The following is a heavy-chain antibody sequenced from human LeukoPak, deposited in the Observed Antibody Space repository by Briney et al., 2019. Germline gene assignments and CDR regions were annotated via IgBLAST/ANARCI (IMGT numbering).Heavy chain of an antibody. CDR3: ARQWYGMDV. CDR1: GGSISDYD. J-gene: IGHJ6*02. CDR2: IFSSGST. V-gene: IGHV4-4*09. Sequence: SETLSLTCTVSGGSISDYDWSWIRQPPGKGLQWIGCIFSSGSTNYNPSLKSRVTISVDTSKNQFSLKLSSVTAADTAVYYCARQWYGMDVWGQGATVTVSS. D-gene: IGHD2-8*01.